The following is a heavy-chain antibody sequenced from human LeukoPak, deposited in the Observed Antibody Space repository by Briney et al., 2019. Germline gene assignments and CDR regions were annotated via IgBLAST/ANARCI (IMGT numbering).Heavy chain of an antibody. CDR3: ARGGYYDSSGYYPNPFDY. Sequence: SETLSLTCSVSGGSISSYYWSWIRQPPGKGLEWIGYIYYSGSTNYNPSLKSRVTISVDTSKNQFSLKLSSVTAADTAVYYCARGGYYDSSGYYPNPFDYWGQGTLVTVSS. CDR2: IYYSGST. D-gene: IGHD3-22*01. V-gene: IGHV4-59*01. CDR1: GGSISSYY. J-gene: IGHJ4*02.